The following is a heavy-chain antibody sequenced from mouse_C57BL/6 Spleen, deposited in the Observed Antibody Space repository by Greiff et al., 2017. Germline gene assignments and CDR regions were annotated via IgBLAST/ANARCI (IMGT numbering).Heavy chain of an antibody. Sequence: LVESGGGLVKPGGSLKLSCAASGFTFSSYAMSWVRQTPEKRLEWVATISDGGSYTYYPDNVKGRFTISRDNAKNNLYLQMSHLKSEDTAMYYCARRGTREGYYFDYWGQGTTLTVSS. J-gene: IGHJ2*01. V-gene: IGHV5-4*01. CDR3: ARRGTREGYYFDY. CDR2: ISDGGSYT. CDR1: GFTFSSYA. D-gene: IGHD3-3*01.